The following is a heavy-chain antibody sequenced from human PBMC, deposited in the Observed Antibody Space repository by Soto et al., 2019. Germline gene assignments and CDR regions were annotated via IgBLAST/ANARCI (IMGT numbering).Heavy chain of an antibody. Sequence: EVQLVESGGGLVKPGGSLRLSCAASGFTFSNAWMSWVRQAPGKGLEWVGRIKSKTDGGTTDYAAPVKGRFTISRDDSKKTLYLQLNSLKTEDTAVYYCTAQGGGSRWFEGYFDYGGQGSLVAVSS. CDR3: TAQGGGSRWFEGYFDY. V-gene: IGHV3-15*01. J-gene: IGHJ4*02. CDR2: IKSKTDGGTT. D-gene: IGHD6-13*01. CDR1: GFTFSNAW.